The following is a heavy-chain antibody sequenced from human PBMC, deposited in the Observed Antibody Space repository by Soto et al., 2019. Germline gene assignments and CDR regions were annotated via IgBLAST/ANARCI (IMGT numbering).Heavy chain of an antibody. V-gene: IGHV1-69*12. CDR2: IIPIFGTA. Sequence: QVQLVQSGAEVKKPGSSVNVSCKASGGTFNSYAINWVRQAPGQGLEWMGRIIPIFGTADYAQKFQGRVTIAADESTSTVYMELSSLRSEDTAVYYSARGGDLYRSSSWFDPWGQGTLVTVSS. D-gene: IGHD6-6*01. CDR3: ARGGDLYRSSSWFDP. J-gene: IGHJ5*02. CDR1: GGTFNSYA.